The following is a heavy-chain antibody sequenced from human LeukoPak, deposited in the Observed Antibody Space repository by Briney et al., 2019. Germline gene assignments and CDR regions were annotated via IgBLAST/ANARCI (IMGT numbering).Heavy chain of an antibody. CDR3: TRRDYYESSGIGDY. V-gene: IGHV3-73*01. CDR1: GFTFSGSA. J-gene: IGHJ4*02. D-gene: IGHD3-22*01. Sequence: GGSLKLSCAPSGFTFSGSAMHWVRRASGKGLEWVGRIRSKANSYATAYAASVKGRFTISRDDSKNTAYLQMNSLKTEDTAVYYCTRRDYYESSGIGDYWGQGTLVTVSS. CDR2: IRSKANSYAT.